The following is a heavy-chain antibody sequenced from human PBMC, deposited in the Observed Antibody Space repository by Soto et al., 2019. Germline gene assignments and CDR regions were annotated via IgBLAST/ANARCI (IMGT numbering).Heavy chain of an antibody. CDR3: ARTRYSSGWYITWFDP. V-gene: IGHV6-1*01. CDR2: TYYRSKWYN. CDR1: GDGVSINSAA. Sequence: QTVSLTCAISGDGVSINSAACNWIRHSPSRGLEWLGRTYYRSKWYNDYAVSVKSRITINPDTSKNQFSLQLNSVTPEDTAVYYCARTRYSSGWYITWFDPWGQGTLVTVYS. J-gene: IGHJ5*02. D-gene: IGHD6-19*01.